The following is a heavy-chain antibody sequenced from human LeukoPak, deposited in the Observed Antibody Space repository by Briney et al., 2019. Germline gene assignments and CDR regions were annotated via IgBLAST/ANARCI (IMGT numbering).Heavy chain of an antibody. CDR1: GFTFSSYA. Sequence: GGSLRLSCAASGFTFSSYAMSWVRQAPGKGLEWVSAISGSGGSTYYEDSVQGRFTIFRVNSKNTLYLQMNSLRAEDTAVYYCAKEVSGSFYFDYWGQGTLVTVSS. CDR2: ISGSGGST. CDR3: AKEVSGSFYFDY. D-gene: IGHD1-26*01. J-gene: IGHJ4*02. V-gene: IGHV3-23*01.